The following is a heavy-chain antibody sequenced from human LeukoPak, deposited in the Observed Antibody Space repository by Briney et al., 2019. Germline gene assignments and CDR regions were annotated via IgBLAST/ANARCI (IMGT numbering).Heavy chain of an antibody. D-gene: IGHD2-15*01. J-gene: IGHJ4*02. V-gene: IGHV3-30*03. Sequence: GGSLRLSCAASGFTFSSYGMHWVRQAPGKGLEWVAVISYDGSNKYYADSVKGRFTISRDNSKNTLSLQMNSPRAEDTAVYYCARAWTGRYCSGGSCYRLYYFDSWGQGTLVTVSS. CDR2: ISYDGSNK. CDR3: ARAWTGRYCSGGSCYRLYYFDS. CDR1: GFTFSSYG.